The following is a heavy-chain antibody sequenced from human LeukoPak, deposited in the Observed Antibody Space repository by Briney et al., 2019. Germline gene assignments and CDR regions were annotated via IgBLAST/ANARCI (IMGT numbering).Heavy chain of an antibody. CDR3: ARGLHSGIAGENFEY. Sequence: GGSLRLSCAGSGFTFSSYAIHWVRQAPGKGLEYVSSISSNGGSTHYANSVKGRFTISRDNSKNTLYLQMGSLRTEDMAVYYCARGLHSGIAGENFEYWGHGTLVTVSS. CDR1: GFTFSSYA. V-gene: IGHV3-64*01. J-gene: IGHJ4*01. CDR2: ISSNGGST. D-gene: IGHD6-13*01.